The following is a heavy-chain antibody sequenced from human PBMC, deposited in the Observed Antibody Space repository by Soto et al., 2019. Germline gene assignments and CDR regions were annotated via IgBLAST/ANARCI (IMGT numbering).Heavy chain of an antibody. CDR3: AMEYCSSTSCYRDY. CDR2: IIPILGIA. Sequence: QVQLVQSGAEVKKPGSSVKDSCKASGGTFSSYTISWVREAPGQGLEWMGRIIPILGIANYAQKFQGRVTITADKSTSTAYMELSSLRSVDTAVYYCAMEYCSSTSCYRDYWGQGTLVTVSS. J-gene: IGHJ4*02. D-gene: IGHD2-2*02. CDR1: GGTFSSYT. V-gene: IGHV1-69*02.